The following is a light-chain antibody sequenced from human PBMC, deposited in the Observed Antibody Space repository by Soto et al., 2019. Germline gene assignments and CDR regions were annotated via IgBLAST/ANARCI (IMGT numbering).Light chain of an antibody. CDR2: DVT. Sequence: VLTKPRSVSVSPGQSLTISCTGTSSDVGGYNYVSWYQQHPGKVPKLMIYDVTKRPSGVPDRFSGSKSGNTASLTISGLQAEDEADYYCCSHAGSYTYVFGTGTKVTVL. CDR3: CSHAGSYTYV. V-gene: IGLV2-11*01. CDR1: SSDVGGYNY. J-gene: IGLJ1*01.